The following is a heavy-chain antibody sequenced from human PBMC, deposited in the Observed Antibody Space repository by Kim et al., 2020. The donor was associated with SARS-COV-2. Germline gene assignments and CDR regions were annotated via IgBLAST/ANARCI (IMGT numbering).Heavy chain of an antibody. V-gene: IGHV3-49*04. Sequence: GGSLRLSCTASGFTFGDYAMSWVRQAPGKGLEWVGFIRSKAYGGTTEYAASVKGRFTISRDDSKSIAYLQMNSLKTEDTAVYYCYILGGFDPWGQGTLVTVSS. D-gene: IGHD2-2*02. J-gene: IGHJ5*02. CDR1: GFTFGDYA. CDR3: YILGGFDP. CDR2: IRSKAYGGTT.